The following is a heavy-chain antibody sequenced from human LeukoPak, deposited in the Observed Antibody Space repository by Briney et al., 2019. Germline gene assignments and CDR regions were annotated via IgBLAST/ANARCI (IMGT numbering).Heavy chain of an antibody. CDR3: ARLPRYCSSTSCSVDNWFDP. Sequence: ASVKVSCKASGYTFAGYYMHWVRQAPGQGLEWMGWINPNSGGTNYAQKFQGRVTMTRDTSISTAYMELSRLRSDDTAVYYCARLPRYCSSTSCSVDNWFDPWGQGTLVTVSS. D-gene: IGHD2-2*01. CDR2: INPNSGGT. J-gene: IGHJ5*02. CDR1: GYTFAGYY. V-gene: IGHV1-2*02.